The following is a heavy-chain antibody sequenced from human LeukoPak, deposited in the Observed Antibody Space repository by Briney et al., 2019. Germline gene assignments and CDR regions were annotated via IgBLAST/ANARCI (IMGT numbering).Heavy chain of an antibody. CDR1: GFTFNNAW. CDR3: AREAARTGTNSIYYVYYFDS. Sequence: PGGSLRLSCAASGFTFNNAWMSWVRQAPGKGLEWVGRIKSKTDGGTTDYAAPVKGRFTISRDDSENTLYLQMNSLKTEDTAVYYCAREAARTGTNSIYYVYYFDSWGQGTLVTVSS. V-gene: IGHV3-15*01. J-gene: IGHJ4*02. CDR2: IKSKTDGGTT. D-gene: IGHD2/OR15-2a*01.